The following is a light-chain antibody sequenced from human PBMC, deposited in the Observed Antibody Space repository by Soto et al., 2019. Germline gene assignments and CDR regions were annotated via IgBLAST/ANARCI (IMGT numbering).Light chain of an antibody. V-gene: IGKV1-5*01. Sequence: DIQMTQSPSTLSASVGDRVTITCRASQSISSRMAWYQQKPGKAPKLLIYDASSLEIGVPSRFSVSGSGTEFTLTISSLQPDDFATYYCQHDNSYSSLTFGGGTKVEIK. CDR1: QSISSR. CDR2: DAS. CDR3: QHDNSYSSLT. J-gene: IGKJ4*01.